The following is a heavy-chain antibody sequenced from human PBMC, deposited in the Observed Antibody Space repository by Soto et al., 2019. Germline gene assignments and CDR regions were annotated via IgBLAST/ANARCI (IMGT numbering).Heavy chain of an antibody. V-gene: IGHV1-18*01. CDR2: ISAYNGNT. J-gene: IGHJ4*02. D-gene: IGHD3-16*01. CDR1: GYTFTSYG. CDR3: ARDSRMITFGGVTPLDY. Sequence: ASVKVSCKASGYTFTSYGISWVRQAPGQGLEWMGWISAYNGNTNYAQKLQGRVTMTTDTSTSTAYMELRSLRSDDTAVYYCARDSRMITFGGVTPLDYWGQGTLVTVSS.